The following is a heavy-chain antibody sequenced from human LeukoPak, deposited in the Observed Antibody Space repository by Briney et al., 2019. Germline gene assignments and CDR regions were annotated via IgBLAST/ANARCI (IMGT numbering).Heavy chain of an antibody. Sequence: PSGTLSFTCAVSGGSISSTYWWSWVRQPPGKGLEWIGEIFHSGSTNYNPSLKSRVTISVDKSKNQFSLKLSSVTAADTAVYYCARESGYSGPFDNWGQGTLVTVSS. CDR1: GGSISSTYW. V-gene: IGHV4-4*02. D-gene: IGHD5-12*01. CDR3: ARESGYSGPFDN. J-gene: IGHJ4*02. CDR2: IFHSGST.